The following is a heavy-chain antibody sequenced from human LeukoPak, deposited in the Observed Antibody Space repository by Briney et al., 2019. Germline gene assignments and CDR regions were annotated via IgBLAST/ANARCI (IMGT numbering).Heavy chain of an antibody. CDR2: IYHSGST. V-gene: IGHV4-38-2*02. Sequence: SETLSLTCTVSGYSISSGYYWGWIRQPPGKGLEWIGSIYHSGSTYYNPSLKSRVTISVDTSKNQFSLKLSSVTAADTAVYYCARGYSSGWYHHWGQGTLVTVSS. CDR3: ARGYSSGWYHH. CDR1: GYSISSGYY. D-gene: IGHD6-19*01. J-gene: IGHJ5*02.